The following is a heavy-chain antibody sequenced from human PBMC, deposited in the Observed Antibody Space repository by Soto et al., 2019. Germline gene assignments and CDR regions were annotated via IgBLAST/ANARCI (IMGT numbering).Heavy chain of an antibody. D-gene: IGHD3-16*01. J-gene: IGHJ4*02. V-gene: IGHV3-7*05. Sequence: EVQLVESGGGLVQPGGSLRLTCAASGFIFSSLWMSWVRQAPGKGLEWVAVINRDGGEEYYLDSVKGRFTISRDNAKNSRYLQMNSLRVEDTAVYYCASGVGHDLDYWGPGTLVTVSS. CDR2: INRDGGEE. CDR3: ASGVGHDLDY. CDR1: GFIFSSLW.